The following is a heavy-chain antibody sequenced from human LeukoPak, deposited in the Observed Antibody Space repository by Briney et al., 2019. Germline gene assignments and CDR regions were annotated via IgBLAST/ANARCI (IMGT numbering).Heavy chain of an antibody. CDR2: IKQDGSEK. D-gene: IGHD2-8*01. CDR3: ARGVLRAALRS. CDR1: GFTFSSYW. Sequence: GGSLRLSCAASGFTFSSYWMSWVRQAPGKGLEWVANIKQDGSEKYYVDSVKGRFTISRDNSKNTLYLQMNSLRAEDTAVYYCARGVLRAALRSWGQGTLVTVSS. V-gene: IGHV3-7*01. J-gene: IGHJ4*02.